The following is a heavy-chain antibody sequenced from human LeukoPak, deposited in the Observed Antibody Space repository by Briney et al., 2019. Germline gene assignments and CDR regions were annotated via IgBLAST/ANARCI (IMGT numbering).Heavy chain of an antibody. V-gene: IGHV1-58*02. J-gene: IGHJ4*02. CDR3: AAVPGGGFGESVDY. D-gene: IGHD3-10*01. Sequence: GASVKVSCKASGFTFTSSAMQWVRQARGQRLEWIGWIVVGSGNTNYAQKFQERVTITRDMSTSTAYMELSSLRSEDTAVYYCAAVPGGGFGESVDYWGQGTLVTVSS. CDR2: IVVGSGNT. CDR1: GFTFTSSA.